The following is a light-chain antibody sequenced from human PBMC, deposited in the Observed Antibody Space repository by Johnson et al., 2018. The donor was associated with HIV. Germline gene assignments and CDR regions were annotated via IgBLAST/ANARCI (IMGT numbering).Light chain of an antibody. CDR1: SSNIGNNY. J-gene: IGLJ1*01. V-gene: IGLV1-51*02. Sequence: QSVLTQPPSVSAAPGQKVTISCSGSSSNIGNNYVSWYQQLPGTAPKLLIYENNKRPSGIPDRFYDSKFGTSATLGNTGLQTGDEADYYCDTWDSGLSAHYVFGTVTRVTVL. CDR2: ENN. CDR3: DTWDSGLSAHYV.